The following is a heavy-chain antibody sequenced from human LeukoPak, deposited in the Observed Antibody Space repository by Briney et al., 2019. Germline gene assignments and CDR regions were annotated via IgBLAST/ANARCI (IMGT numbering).Heavy chain of an antibody. CDR3: ATDRPSDSSGYNC. V-gene: IGHV1-69-2*01. Sequence: ASVKVSCKVSGYTFTDYYMHWVQRAPGKGLEWMGLVDPEDGETIYAEKFQGRVTITADTSTDTAYTELSSLRSEDTAVYYCATDRPSDSSGYNCWGQGTLVTVSS. J-gene: IGHJ4*02. CDR2: VDPEDGET. D-gene: IGHD3-22*01. CDR1: GYTFTDYY.